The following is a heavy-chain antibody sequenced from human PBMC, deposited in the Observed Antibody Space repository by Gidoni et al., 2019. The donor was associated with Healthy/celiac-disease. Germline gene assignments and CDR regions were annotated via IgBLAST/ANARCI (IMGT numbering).Heavy chain of an antibody. Sequence: EVQLLESGGGLVQPGGSLRLSCAASGFTFSSYAMSWVRQAPGKGLEWVSAISCRGGSTYYADSVKGRFTISRDNSKNTLYLQMNSLRAEDTAVYYCAKVDGYDYVKGNIDYWGQGTLVTVSS. CDR3: AKVDGYDYVKGNIDY. J-gene: IGHJ4*02. CDR2: ISCRGGST. D-gene: IGHD5-12*01. V-gene: IGHV3-23*01. CDR1: GFTFSSYA.